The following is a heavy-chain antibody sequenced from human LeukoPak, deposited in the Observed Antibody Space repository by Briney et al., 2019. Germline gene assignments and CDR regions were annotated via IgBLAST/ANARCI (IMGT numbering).Heavy chain of an antibody. CDR1: GYSFTSYW. Sequence: GESLKISCKGSGYSFTSYWIGWVRQMPGKVLEWMGIIYPGDSDTRYSPSFQGQVTISADKSISTAYLQWSSLKASDTAMYYCARYCSGGSCYVPFDIWGQGTMVTVSS. J-gene: IGHJ3*02. CDR2: IYPGDSDT. D-gene: IGHD2-15*01. V-gene: IGHV5-51*01. CDR3: ARYCSGGSCYVPFDI.